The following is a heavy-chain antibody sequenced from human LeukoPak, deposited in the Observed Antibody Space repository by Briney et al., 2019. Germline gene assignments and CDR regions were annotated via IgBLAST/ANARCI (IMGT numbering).Heavy chain of an antibody. V-gene: IGHV3-7*01. CDR1: GFTFSSYW. CDR3: ASDRDYYDSSGYLFDY. Sequence: GGSLRLSCAASGFTFSSYWMSWVRPAPGKGLEWVANIKQDGSEKYYVDSVKGRFTISRDNAKNSLYLQMNSLRAEDTAVYYCASDRDYYDSSGYLFDYWGQGTLVTVSS. CDR2: IKQDGSEK. D-gene: IGHD3-22*01. J-gene: IGHJ4*02.